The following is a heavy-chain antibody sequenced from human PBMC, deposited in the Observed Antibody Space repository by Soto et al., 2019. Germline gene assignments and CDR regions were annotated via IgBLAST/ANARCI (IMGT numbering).Heavy chain of an antibody. CDR2: ISGSGGST. V-gene: IGHV3-23*01. CDR3: ATPSQGALYDYGMDV. Sequence: EVQLLESGGGLVQPGGSLRLSCAASEFTFSSYAMSWVRQAPGKGLEWVSGISGSGGSTYYADSVKGRFTISRDNSKNMLYLQMNSLSAEDTAVYYCATPSQGALYDYGMDVWGQGTTVTVSS. J-gene: IGHJ6*02. CDR1: EFTFSSYA.